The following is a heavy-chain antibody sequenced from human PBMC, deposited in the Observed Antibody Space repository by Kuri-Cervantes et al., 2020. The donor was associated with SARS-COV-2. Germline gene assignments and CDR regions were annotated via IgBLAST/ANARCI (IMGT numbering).Heavy chain of an antibody. V-gene: IGHV6-1*01. CDR2: TFYRSKWYN. D-gene: IGHD6-13*01. CDR1: GDSVSSNSAA. J-gene: IGHJ6*02. CDR3: ARDRDLAGGMDV. Sequence: SQTLSLTCAISGDSVSSNSAAWNWTRQSPSRGLEWLGRTFYRSKWYNDYAVSVKSRITINPDTSKNQFSLQLNSVTPEDTAAYYCARDRDLAGGMDVWGQGTTVTVSS.